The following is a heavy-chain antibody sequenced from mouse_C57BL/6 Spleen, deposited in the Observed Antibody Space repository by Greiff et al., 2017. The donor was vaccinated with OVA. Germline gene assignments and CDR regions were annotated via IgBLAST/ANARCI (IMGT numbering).Heavy chain of an antibody. D-gene: IGHD2-4*01. Sequence: EVMLVESGGDLVKPGGSLKLSCAASGFTFSSYGMSWVRQTSDKSLEWVATISSGGSYTYYPDSVKGRIPISRDNAKNTLYLQMSSLTSEDTSMYYCARQDYDHDSAWFAYWGQGTLVTVSA. V-gene: IGHV5-6*01. CDR1: GFTFSSYG. J-gene: IGHJ3*01. CDR3: ARQDYDHDSAWFAY. CDR2: ISSGGSYT.